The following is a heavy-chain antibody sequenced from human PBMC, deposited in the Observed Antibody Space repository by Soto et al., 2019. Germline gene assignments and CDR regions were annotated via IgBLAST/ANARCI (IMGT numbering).Heavy chain of an antibody. D-gene: IGHD3-16*01. CDR3: ARDGLTFGGD. V-gene: IGHV3-21*06. J-gene: IGHJ4*02. CDR2: ISSSSAYI. CDR1: GFTFGSFT. Sequence: EVHLVEAGWGLVKPGESLTLSCAASGFTFGSFTLNWVRQAPGKGLEWVSSISSSSAYIYYAESVKGRFTISRDNARSTLYLQMNSLRLDDTAVYFCARDGLTFGGDWGQGTLVAVSS.